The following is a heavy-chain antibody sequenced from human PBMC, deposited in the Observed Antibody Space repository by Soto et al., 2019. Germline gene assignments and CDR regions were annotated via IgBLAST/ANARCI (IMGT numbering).Heavy chain of an antibody. CDR1: GYSISSDYY. V-gene: IGHV4-38-2*01. CDR3: ARGGISLLMSNFEN. J-gene: IGHJ4*02. D-gene: IGHD1-20*01. CDR2: IDHSASTTHRGTT. Sequence: SETLSLTCAVSGYSISSDYYWGWIRQPPGKGLAGIGNIDHSASTTHRGTTYYVASHVSRVTMSVVTYKNQFSLRLTSVIAADTAIYYCARGGISLLMSNFENWGQGALVKVSS.